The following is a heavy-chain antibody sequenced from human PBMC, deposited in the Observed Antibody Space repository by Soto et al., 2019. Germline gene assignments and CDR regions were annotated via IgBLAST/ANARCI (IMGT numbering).Heavy chain of an antibody. J-gene: IGHJ4*01. Sequence: GGSLRLSCAASGFTFSSYAMHWVRQAPGKGLEWVAVISYDGSNKYYADSVKGRFTISRDNSKNTLYLQMNSLRAEDTAVYYCAREGQWELRGGFDYWG. CDR2: ISYDGSNK. CDR3: AREGQWELRGGFDY. D-gene: IGHD1-26*01. V-gene: IGHV3-30-3*01. CDR1: GFTFSSYA.